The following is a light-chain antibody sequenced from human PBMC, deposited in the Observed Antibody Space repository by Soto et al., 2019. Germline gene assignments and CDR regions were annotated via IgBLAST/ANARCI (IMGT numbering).Light chain of an antibody. Sequence: QSVLTQPPSASGSPGQSVTISCTGTSSDVGNYNCVSWYQQHPGKAPKLMIYEVSKRPSGVPDRFSGSKSGNTASLTVSGLQVEDEADYYCSSYVGSNTYVFGTGTKVTVL. CDR3: SSYVGSNTYV. V-gene: IGLV2-8*01. CDR1: SSDVGNYNC. CDR2: EVS. J-gene: IGLJ1*01.